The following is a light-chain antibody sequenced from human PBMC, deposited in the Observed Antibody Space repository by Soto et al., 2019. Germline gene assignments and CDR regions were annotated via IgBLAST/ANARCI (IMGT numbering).Light chain of an antibody. CDR2: AAS. Sequence: DVQMTQSPSSLSASVGDRVTITCRASQDINSYLPWYQQKPGNAPKSLIYAASSLQTGVPSRFSGSESGTDFTLTISNLQPEDSATYYCQQYNIYPLTFGGGTKVEIK. CDR1: QDINSY. CDR3: QQYNIYPLT. J-gene: IGKJ4*01. V-gene: IGKV1D-16*01.